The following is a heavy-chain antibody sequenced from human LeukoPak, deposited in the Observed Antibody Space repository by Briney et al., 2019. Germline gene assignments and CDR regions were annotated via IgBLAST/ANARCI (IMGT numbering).Heavy chain of an antibody. J-gene: IGHJ2*01. CDR2: ISSSSSTI. Sequence: GGSLRLSCAASGFTFSSYSMNWVRQAPGKGLEWVSYISSSSSTIYYADSVKGRFTISRDNAKNSLYLQMNSLRDEDTAVYYCARDSRPRYCSSTSCPYWHFDLWGRGTLVTVSS. D-gene: IGHD2-2*01. V-gene: IGHV3-48*02. CDR1: GFTFSSYS. CDR3: ARDSRPRYCSSTSCPYWHFDL.